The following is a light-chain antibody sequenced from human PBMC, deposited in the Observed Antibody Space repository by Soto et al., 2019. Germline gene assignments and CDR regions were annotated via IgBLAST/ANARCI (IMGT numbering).Light chain of an antibody. Sequence: IVMTQSPATLSVSPGEGATLSCRASQSISNNLAWYQQKPFQAPRLLIFGASTRATCIPARFSGSGSGTEFTLTLSGLQSEDFAVYYCQQYTHWPPYTLGQGTRLEI. CDR2: GAS. V-gene: IGKV3-15*01. J-gene: IGKJ2*01. CDR3: QQYTHWPPYT. CDR1: QSISNN.